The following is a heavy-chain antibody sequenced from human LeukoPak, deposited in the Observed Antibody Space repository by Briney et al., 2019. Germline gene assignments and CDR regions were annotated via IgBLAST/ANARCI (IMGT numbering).Heavy chain of an antibody. D-gene: IGHD1-26*01. CDR2: ISAYNGNT. J-gene: IGHJ4*02. CDR1: GYTFTSYG. Sequence: ASVKVSCKASGYTFTSYGISWVRQAPGQGLEWMGWISAYNGNTNYAQKLQVRVTMTTDTSTSTAYMELRSLRSDDTAVYYCARAEWELLPFDYWGQGTLVTVSS. CDR3: ARAEWELLPFDY. V-gene: IGHV1-18*01.